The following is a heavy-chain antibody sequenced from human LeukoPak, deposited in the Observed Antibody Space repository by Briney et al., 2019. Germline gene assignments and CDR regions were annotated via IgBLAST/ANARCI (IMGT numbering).Heavy chain of an antibody. CDR3: ARESGAKKGYSGGWRYWYYFDY. D-gene: IGHD6-19*01. CDR1: GGSISNYY. Sequence: SETLSLTCTVSGGSISNYYWSWIRQPPGKGLEWIGYIYSSGSTNYNPSLKSRVTISLDTSKNQFSLKLNSVTAADTAVYYCARESGAKKGYSGGWRYWYYFDYWGQGTLVTVSS. J-gene: IGHJ4*02. V-gene: IGHV4-59*12. CDR2: IYSSGST.